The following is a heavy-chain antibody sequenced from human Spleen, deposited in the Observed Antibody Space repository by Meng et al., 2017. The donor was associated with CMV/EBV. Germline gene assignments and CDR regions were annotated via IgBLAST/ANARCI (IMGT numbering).Heavy chain of an antibody. D-gene: IGHD1-7*01. CDR3: ASLAITGTNGMDV. Sequence: GGSLRLSCAASGFTFSSYWMHWVRQAPGKGLVWVSRINTDGSITTYADSVKGRFTISRDNAKNTLFLQMHSLRAEDTAVYYCASLAITGTNGMDVWGQGTTVTVSS. V-gene: IGHV3-74*01. J-gene: IGHJ6*02. CDR1: GFTFSSYW. CDR2: INTDGSIT.